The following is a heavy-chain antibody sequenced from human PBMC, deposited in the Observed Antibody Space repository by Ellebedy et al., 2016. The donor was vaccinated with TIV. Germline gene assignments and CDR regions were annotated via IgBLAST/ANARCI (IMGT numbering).Heavy chain of an antibody. D-gene: IGHD6-13*01. CDR3: ARAASWYSSGWFLYYMDV. CDR1: GYPFNSYA. Sequence: ASVKVSCKASGYPFNSYAISWVRQAPGQGLEWVGWISANNGDTNSAQKFQDRVTMNTDTSTSTAYMELRSLRSDDTAVYYCARAASWYSSGWFLYYMDVWGKGTTVTVSS. V-gene: IGHV1-18*01. J-gene: IGHJ6*03. CDR2: ISANNGDT.